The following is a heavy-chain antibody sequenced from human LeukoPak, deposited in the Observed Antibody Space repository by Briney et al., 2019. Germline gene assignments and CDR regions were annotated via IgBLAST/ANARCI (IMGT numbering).Heavy chain of an antibody. V-gene: IGHV3-23*01. Sequence: GGSLRLSCAASGFTFSSYAMSWVREAPGKGLEWVSAISGSGGSTYYADSVKGRLTISRDNSKNTLYLQMNSLRAEDTAVYYCAKTWTNYYDSSGYPLDYWGQGTLVTVSS. J-gene: IGHJ4*02. CDR3: AKTWTNYYDSSGYPLDY. CDR1: GFTFSSYA. D-gene: IGHD3-22*01. CDR2: ISGSGGST.